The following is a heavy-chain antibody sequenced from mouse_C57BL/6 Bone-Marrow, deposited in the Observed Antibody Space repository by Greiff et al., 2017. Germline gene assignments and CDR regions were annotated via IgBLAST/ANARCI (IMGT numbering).Heavy chain of an antibody. Sequence: EVQGVESGTVLARPGASVKMSCKTSGYTFTSYWMHWVKQRPGQGLEWIGAIYPGNSDTSYNQKFKGKAKLTAVTSASTAYMELSSLTNEDSAVYYCTRSHYGNPRAMDYWGQGTSVTVSS. D-gene: IGHD2-1*01. CDR3: TRSHYGNPRAMDY. CDR1: GYTFTSYW. CDR2: IYPGNSDT. J-gene: IGHJ4*01. V-gene: IGHV1-5*01.